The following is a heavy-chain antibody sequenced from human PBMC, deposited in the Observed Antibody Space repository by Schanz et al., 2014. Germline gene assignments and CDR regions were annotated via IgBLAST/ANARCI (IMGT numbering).Heavy chain of an antibody. CDR1: GITFSDYA. CDR2: MYINSGST. D-gene: IGHD4-17*01. V-gene: IGHV3-23*01. CDR3: TRDTDYHFDY. Sequence: EVQLLESGGALEQPGGSLRLSCAASGITFSDYAMSWVRQAPGKGLEWISSMYINSGSTQYADSVKGRFIISRDSSKYTLFLQMNSLRAEDTAVYYCTRDTDYHFDYWGQGTLVTVSS. J-gene: IGHJ4*02.